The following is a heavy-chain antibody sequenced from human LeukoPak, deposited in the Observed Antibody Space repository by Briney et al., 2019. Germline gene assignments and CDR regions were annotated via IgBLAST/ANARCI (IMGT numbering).Heavy chain of an antibody. CDR3: AKEGLGGYSYGYPYFDY. CDR2: ISYDGSNK. D-gene: IGHD5-18*01. CDR1: GFTFSSYG. J-gene: IGHJ4*02. V-gene: IGHV3-30*18. Sequence: GGSLRLSCAASGFTFSSYGMHWVRQAPGKGLEWVAVISYDGSNKYYADSVKGRFTISRDNSKNTPYLQMNSLRAEDTAVYYCAKEGLGGYSYGYPYFDYWGQGTLVTVSS.